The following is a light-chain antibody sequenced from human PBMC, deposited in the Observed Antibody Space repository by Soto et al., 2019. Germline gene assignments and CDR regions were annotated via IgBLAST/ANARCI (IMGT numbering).Light chain of an antibody. CDR3: LLSYSAAYV. V-gene: IGLV7-46*01. Sequence: QAVVTQEPSLTVSPGGTVTLTCGSSTGAVTSGHFPYWFQQKPGQAPRTLIYDTTNKRSWTPARFSGSLLGGKAALTLSGAQPEDEAEYYCLLSYSAAYVFGTGTKVTVL. CDR2: DTT. CDR1: TGAVTSGHF. J-gene: IGLJ1*01.